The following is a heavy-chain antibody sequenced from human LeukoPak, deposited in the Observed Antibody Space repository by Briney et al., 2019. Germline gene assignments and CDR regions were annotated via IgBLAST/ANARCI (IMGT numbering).Heavy chain of an antibody. CDR1: GGSFSGYY. V-gene: IGHV4-34*01. Sequence: SETLSLTCAVYGGSFSGYYWSWIRQPPGKGLEWIGEINHSGSTNYNPSLKSRVTISVDTSENQFSLKLSSVTAADTAVYYCARRPAAIRRSPRSDHSYYYYYYGMDVWGQGTTVTVSS. CDR3: ARRPAAIRRSPRSDHSYYYYYYGMDV. D-gene: IGHD2-2*02. J-gene: IGHJ6*02. CDR2: INHSGST.